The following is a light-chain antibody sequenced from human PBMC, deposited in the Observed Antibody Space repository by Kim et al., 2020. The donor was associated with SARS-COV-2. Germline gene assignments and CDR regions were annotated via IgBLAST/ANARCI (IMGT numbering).Light chain of an antibody. CDR1: SSNIGSNN. CDR2: TNN. J-gene: IGLJ2*01. CDR3: AAWDDSLNGPV. V-gene: IGLV1-44*01. Sequence: GQRVTCSCSGSSSNIGSNNVNGYQQFPGRAPKLLIYTNNKRFSCVPARFSASKSGTLASLAISGLQSDDEAVYYCAAWDDSLNGPVFGGGTQLTVL.